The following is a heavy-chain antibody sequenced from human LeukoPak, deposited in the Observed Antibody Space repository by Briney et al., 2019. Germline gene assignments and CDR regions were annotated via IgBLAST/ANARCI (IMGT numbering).Heavy chain of an antibody. Sequence: GGSLRLSCAASGFTFSRYTMYWVRQAPGKGLEWVAVISFYENNAYYADSVKGRFTISRDDSKNTLFLQMNSLTTEDTAVYYCARDPSEYFDYWGQGTLVTVSS. J-gene: IGHJ4*02. CDR2: ISFYENNA. V-gene: IGHV3-30*04. CDR1: GFTFSRYT. CDR3: ARDPSEYFDY.